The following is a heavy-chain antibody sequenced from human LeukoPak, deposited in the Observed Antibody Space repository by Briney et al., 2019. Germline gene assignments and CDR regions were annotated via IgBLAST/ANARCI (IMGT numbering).Heavy chain of an antibody. Sequence: GGSLRLSCAASGFTFSSYAMHWVRQAPGKGLEWVAVISYDGSNKYYADSVKGRFTISRDNSKNTLYLQMNSLRAEDTAAYYCARDRGIAARLFDYWGQGTLVTVSS. V-gene: IGHV3-30*04. D-gene: IGHD6-6*01. CDR3: ARDRGIAARLFDY. J-gene: IGHJ4*02. CDR1: GFTFSSYA. CDR2: ISYDGSNK.